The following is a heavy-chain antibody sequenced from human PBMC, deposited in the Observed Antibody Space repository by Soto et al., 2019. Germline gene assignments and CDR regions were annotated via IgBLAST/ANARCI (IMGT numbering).Heavy chain of an antibody. V-gene: IGHV2-26*01. J-gene: IGHJ5*02. Sequence: QVTLKESGPVLVKPTETLTLRCTVSGLSITDSEMGVSWIRQPPGQPLEWLAHIDSSGEKSYRTFLKSRLAISKDTSKSQIVLTMTTMDPADTATYYCARRHLAVAVSTWFDPWGQGIPVTVSS. CDR3: ARRHLAVAVSTWFDP. CDR2: IDSSGEK. D-gene: IGHD2-2*01. CDR1: GLSITDSEMG.